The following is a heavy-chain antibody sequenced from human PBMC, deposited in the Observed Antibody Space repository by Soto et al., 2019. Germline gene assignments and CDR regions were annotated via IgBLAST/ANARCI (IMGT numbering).Heavy chain of an antibody. V-gene: IGHV1-2*02. CDR1: GYTFTDYY. CDR2: INPHNGDT. Sequence: ASVKVSGKASGYTFTDYYMHWVRQAPGQGLEWMGWINPHNGDTNYAQKFQGRVTMTRDTSISTAYMEVSRLRSDDTAAYYCARSVSFITPRPDYWGQGTLVTVS. J-gene: IGHJ4*02. D-gene: IGHD6-6*01. CDR3: ARSVSFITPRPDY.